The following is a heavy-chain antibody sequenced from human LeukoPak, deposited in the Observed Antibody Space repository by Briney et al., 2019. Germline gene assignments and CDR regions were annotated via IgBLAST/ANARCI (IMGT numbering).Heavy chain of an antibody. CDR3: AKDLIAVDDGYYFDY. V-gene: IGHV3-23*01. CDR2: VSRNGDST. D-gene: IGHD6-19*01. CDR1: GFTFSSFA. J-gene: IGHJ4*02. Sequence: HSGGSLRLPCAASGFTFSSFAMTWVRQAPGKGLEWVSAVSRNGDSTYYADSVKGRFTISRDNSKNTLYLQMNSLRAEDTALYYCAKDLIAVDDGYYFDYWGQGTLVTVSS.